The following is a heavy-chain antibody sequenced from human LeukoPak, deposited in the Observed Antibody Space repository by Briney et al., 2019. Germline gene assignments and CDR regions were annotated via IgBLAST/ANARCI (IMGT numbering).Heavy chain of an antibody. D-gene: IGHD3-22*01. Sequence: SETLSLTFTVSGGSISSYYWSWIRQPPGKGLEWIGYIYYSGSTNYNPSLKSRVTISVDTSKNQFSLKLSSVTAADTAVYYCAREKTDYYDSSGYYLADAFDIWGQGTMVTVSS. J-gene: IGHJ3*02. V-gene: IGHV4-59*12. CDR2: IYYSGST. CDR3: AREKTDYYDSSGYYLADAFDI. CDR1: GGSISSYY.